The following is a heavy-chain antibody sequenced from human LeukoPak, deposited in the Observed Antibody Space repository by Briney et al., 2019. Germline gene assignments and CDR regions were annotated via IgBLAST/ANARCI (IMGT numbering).Heavy chain of an antibody. CDR1: GYSFTSYW. CDR3: ARTNADDFWSGYYLGWFDP. V-gene: IGHV5-51*01. D-gene: IGHD3-3*01. CDR2: IYPGDSDT. Sequence: GESLKISRKGSGYSFTSYWIGWVRQMPGRGLEWLGIIYPGDSDTRYSPSFQGQVTISADKSISTAYLQWSRLKASDTAMYYCARTNADDFWSGYYLGWFDPWGQGTLVTVSS. J-gene: IGHJ5*02.